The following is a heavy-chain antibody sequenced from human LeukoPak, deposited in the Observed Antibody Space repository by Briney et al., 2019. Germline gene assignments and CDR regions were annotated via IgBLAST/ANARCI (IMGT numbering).Heavy chain of an antibody. V-gene: IGHV3-30*02. CDR2: IRYDGSDK. Sequence: PGGSLRLSCAASGFAFSSYSMHWVRQAPGKGLEWVAFIRYDGSDKYYADSVKGRITISRDNSKNTVYVQMNSLRAEDTAVYYCAPGGSGTYSWGQGTLVTVSS. J-gene: IGHJ4*02. CDR1: GFAFSSYS. CDR3: APGGSGTYS. D-gene: IGHD3-10*01.